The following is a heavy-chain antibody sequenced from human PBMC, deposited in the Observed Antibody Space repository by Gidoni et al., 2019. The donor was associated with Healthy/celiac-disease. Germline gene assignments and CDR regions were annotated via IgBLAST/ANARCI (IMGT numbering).Heavy chain of an antibody. J-gene: IGHJ5*02. D-gene: IGHD6-19*01. Sequence: EVQLLEAGGGLVQPGGSLRLSCEAYGFTVSSYAMSCVRQSPGKGLEWVSSISGSVCSTYYADSVKGRFTISRDNSKNTLYLQMNSLRAEDTAVYYCAKYSSGWYPWFDPWGQGTLVTVSS. CDR1: GFTVSSYA. CDR2: ISGSVCST. V-gene: IGHV3-23*01. CDR3: AKYSSGWYPWFDP.